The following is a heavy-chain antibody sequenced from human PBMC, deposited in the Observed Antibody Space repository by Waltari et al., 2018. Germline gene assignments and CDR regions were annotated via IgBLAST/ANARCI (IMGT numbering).Heavy chain of an antibody. D-gene: IGHD3-10*01. V-gene: IGHV3-23*01. J-gene: IGHJ3*02. Sequence: EVQLMESGGGLVQPGGSLRLSCAASGFTFSSDAMSWVRQAPGKGLEWVSSIRGDGGSTYYPDSVKGRFTISRANSKNTLYLQMNSLRAEDTAVYYCATSKGLWFGERKAFDIWGQGTMVTVSS. CDR2: IRGDGGST. CDR1: GFTFSSDA. CDR3: ATSKGLWFGERKAFDI.